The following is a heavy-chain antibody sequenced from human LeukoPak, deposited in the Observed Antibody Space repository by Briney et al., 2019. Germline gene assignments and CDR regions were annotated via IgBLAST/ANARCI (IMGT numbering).Heavy chain of an antibody. CDR3: ARDRHWDSGWTYPAFDY. J-gene: IGHJ4*02. D-gene: IGHD6-19*01. CDR2: IKQDGSEK. CDR1: GFTFSSYW. Sequence: GGPLRLSCAASGFTFSSYWMSWVRQAPGKGLEWVANIKQDGSEKYYVDSVKGRFTISRDNAKNSLYLQMNSLRAEDTAVYYCARDRHWDSGWTYPAFDYWGQGTLVTVSS. V-gene: IGHV3-7*01.